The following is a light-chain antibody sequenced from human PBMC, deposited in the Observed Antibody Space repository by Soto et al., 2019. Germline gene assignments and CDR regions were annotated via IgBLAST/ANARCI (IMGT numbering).Light chain of an antibody. J-gene: IGKJ1*01. V-gene: IGKV3-15*01. CDR2: GAS. CDR1: ESVRTS. CDR3: QQYADWPRT. Sequence: EVVLTQSPATLSVSPGERATLSCRASESVRTSLAWYQQKPGRSPSLLIFGASTRATGLPARFSGSGSGEEFTLTINNLQSEDFAVYYCQQYADWPRTFCQGTKLEFK.